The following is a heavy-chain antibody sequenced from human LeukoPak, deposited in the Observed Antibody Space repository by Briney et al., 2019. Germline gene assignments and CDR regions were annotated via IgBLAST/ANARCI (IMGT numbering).Heavy chain of an antibody. D-gene: IGHD5-24*01. CDR2: LYHSGST. CDR3: ARVPTGDGYNYDWYFDL. J-gene: IGHJ2*01. Sequence: PSETLSLTCAVSGYSISSGYYWGWIRQPPGKGLEWIGSLYHSGSTYYNPSLKSRVTISVDTSKNQFSLKLSSVTAADTAVYYCARVPTGDGYNYDWYFDLWGRGTLVTVSS. V-gene: IGHV4-38-2*01. CDR1: GYSISSGYY.